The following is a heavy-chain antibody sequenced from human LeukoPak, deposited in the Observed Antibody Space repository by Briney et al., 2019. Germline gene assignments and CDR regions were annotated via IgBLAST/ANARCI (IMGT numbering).Heavy chain of an antibody. Sequence: ASVKVSCKASGYTFTSYDINWVRQATGQGPEWLGWVDPRSGNTGCAQKFQDRVTMTRDTSINTAYMELSSLDFEDTAVYYCARRFSSNWDFDYWGQGTLITVSS. D-gene: IGHD6-13*01. V-gene: IGHV1-8*01. CDR1: GYTFTSYD. J-gene: IGHJ4*02. CDR2: VDPRSGNT. CDR3: ARRFSSNWDFDY.